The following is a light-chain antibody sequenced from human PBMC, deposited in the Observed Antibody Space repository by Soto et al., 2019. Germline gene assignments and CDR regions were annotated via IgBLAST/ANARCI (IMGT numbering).Light chain of an antibody. V-gene: IGKV1-5*01. CDR2: DAS. CDR1: QSISSW. Sequence: DIQMTQSSSTLSASVGDRVTITCRASQSISSWLAWYQQKPGKAPKLLIYDASSLESGVPSRFSGSGSGTEFTLTISSLQPDDFATYYCQQYNSSPLTFGGGTKVEIK. CDR3: QQYNSSPLT. J-gene: IGKJ4*01.